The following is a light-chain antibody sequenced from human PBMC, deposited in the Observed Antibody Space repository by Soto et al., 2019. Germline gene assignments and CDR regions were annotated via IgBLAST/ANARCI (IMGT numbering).Light chain of an antibody. V-gene: IGKV1-39*01. CDR3: QQSYSTLGT. Sequence: IQMTQSPSSLSASVGDRVIITCRSDHSINNYLNWYQQRPGKVPKLLIYAASTLQSGVPSMFSGSGSGRVFTLTINSLQPEDFATYYCQQSYSTLGTFGRGTRAEI. CDR2: AAS. CDR1: HSINNY. J-gene: IGKJ2*01.